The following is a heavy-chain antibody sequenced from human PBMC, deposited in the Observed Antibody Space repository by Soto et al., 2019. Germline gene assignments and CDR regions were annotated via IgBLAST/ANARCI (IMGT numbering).Heavy chain of an antibody. CDR3: ARELTTESSAYYSFAF. Sequence: QVQMVQSGPEVKMPGASVKVSCKTSGYTFTAYGLAWLRQAPGQRPEWMGWVSTNDDRTNYARKFQGRVTMNTDRSKATTSMALRSLVTDDTAVYYCARELTTESSAYYSFAFWGQGTLVTVSS. CDR1: GYTFTAYG. D-gene: IGHD3-22*01. V-gene: IGHV1-18*01. J-gene: IGHJ4*02. CDR2: VSTNDDRT.